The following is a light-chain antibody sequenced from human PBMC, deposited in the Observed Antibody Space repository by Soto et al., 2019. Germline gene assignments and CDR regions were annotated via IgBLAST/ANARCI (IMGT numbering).Light chain of an antibody. Sequence: EMVMTQAPATMSVPKGQRATLSCRASQSVSSNLAWYQQKPGQATRLLIYGASTRATGIPDRVSGSGSGTEFTRTISRLQSEDFAVYYCQQYNNWPPWTFGQGTKVEIK. CDR3: QQYNNWPPWT. CDR2: GAS. CDR1: QSVSSN. J-gene: IGKJ1*01. V-gene: IGKV3-15*01.